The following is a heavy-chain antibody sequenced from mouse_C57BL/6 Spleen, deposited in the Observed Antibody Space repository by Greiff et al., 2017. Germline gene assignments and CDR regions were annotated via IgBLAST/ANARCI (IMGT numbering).Heavy chain of an antibody. Sequence: QVQLQQSDAELVKPGASVKISCKVSGYTFTDHTIPWMKQRPEQGLEWIGYIYPRDGSTKYNEKFKGKATLTADKSSSTAYMQLNSLTSEDSAVYFWARFPLHYSNYYWYFDVWGTGTTVTVSS. J-gene: IGHJ1*03. CDR2: IYPRDGST. CDR1: GYTFTDHT. V-gene: IGHV1-78*01. D-gene: IGHD2-5*01. CDR3: ARFPLHYSNYYWYFDV.